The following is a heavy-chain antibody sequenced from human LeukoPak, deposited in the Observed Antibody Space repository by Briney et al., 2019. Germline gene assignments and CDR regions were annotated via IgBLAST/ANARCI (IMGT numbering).Heavy chain of an antibody. CDR2: IIPVFGTS. CDR1: GYTFTSYY. Sequence: SVKVSCKASGYTFTSYYMHWVRQAPGQGLEWMGGIIPVFGTSNYAQKFQGRVTITADESTRTAYMELSSLRSEDTAVYYCARVTGGRYCSTTSCYMRGWFDPWGQGTLVTVSS. J-gene: IGHJ5*02. CDR3: ARVTGGRYCSTTSCYMRGWFDP. V-gene: IGHV1-69*13. D-gene: IGHD2-2*02.